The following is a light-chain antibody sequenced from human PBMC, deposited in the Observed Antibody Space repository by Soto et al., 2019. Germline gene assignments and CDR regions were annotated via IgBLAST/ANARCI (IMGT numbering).Light chain of an antibody. CDR1: QSVSSN. CDR2: GAS. J-gene: IGKJ5*01. Sequence: EIVMTQSPATLSVSQGERATLSCRASQSVSSNLAWYQQKPGQAPRLLIYGASTRATGIPARFSGSGSGTEFTLTISSLQSEDFAVYYCQQFFTFGQGTRLEIK. V-gene: IGKV3-15*01. CDR3: QQFFT.